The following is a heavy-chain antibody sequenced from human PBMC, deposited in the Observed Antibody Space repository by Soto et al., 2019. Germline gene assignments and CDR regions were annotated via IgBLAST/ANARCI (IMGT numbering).Heavy chain of an antibody. CDR2: IIPIFGTA. J-gene: IGHJ4*02. CDR1: GGTFSSYA. V-gene: IGHV1-69*13. Sequence: GASVKVSCKASGGTFSSYAISWVRQAPGQGLEWMGGIIPIFGTANYAQKFQGRVTITADESTSTAYMELSSLRSDDTAVYYCARDTPLRNYDYIWGSYRNDDYWGQGTLVTVSS. D-gene: IGHD3-16*02. CDR3: ARDTPLRNYDYIWGSYRNDDY.